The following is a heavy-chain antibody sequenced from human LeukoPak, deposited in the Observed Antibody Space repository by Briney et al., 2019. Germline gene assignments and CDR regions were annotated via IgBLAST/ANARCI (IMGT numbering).Heavy chain of an antibody. CDR3: ARDRTYYDSSGYRNNFDY. D-gene: IGHD3-22*01. V-gene: IGHV3-48*04. CDR1: GFTFRNYS. CDR2: ISSGGSTI. Sequence: GGSLRLSCAASGFTFRNYSVNWVRQAPGKGLEWVSYISSGGSTIHYADSVKGRFTISRDNAKNSLYLQMNRLRAEDTAVYYCARDRTYYDSSGYRNNFDYWGQGPLVTVSS. J-gene: IGHJ4*02.